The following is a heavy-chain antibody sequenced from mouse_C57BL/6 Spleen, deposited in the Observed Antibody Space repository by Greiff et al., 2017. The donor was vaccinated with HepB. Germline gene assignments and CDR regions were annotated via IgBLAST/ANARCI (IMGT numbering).Heavy chain of an antibody. D-gene: IGHD3-1*01. V-gene: IGHV5-17*01. CDR1: GFTFSDYG. Sequence: EVKVVESGGGLVKPGGSLKLSCAASGFTFSDYGMHWVRQAPEKGLEWVAYISSGSSTIYYADTVKGRFTISRDNAKNTQFLQMTSLRSENTAMYYCARGLPTYRVFDYWGQGTTLTVSS. CDR2: ISSGSSTI. CDR3: ARGLPTYRVFDY. J-gene: IGHJ2*01.